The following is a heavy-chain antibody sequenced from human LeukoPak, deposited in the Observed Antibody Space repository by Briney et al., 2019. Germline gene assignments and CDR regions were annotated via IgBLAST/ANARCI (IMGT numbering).Heavy chain of an antibody. V-gene: IGHV3-21*01. Sequence: GGSLRLSCAASGFTFSSYAMSWVRQAPGKGLEWVSSTSSSSSYIYYADSVKGRFTVSRDNSKNTLYLQMNSLRAEDTAVYYCAKESNSGGPGYFDYWGQGTLATVSS. CDR1: GFTFSSYA. J-gene: IGHJ4*02. CDR2: TSSSSSYI. CDR3: AKESNSGGPGYFDY. D-gene: IGHD3-10*01.